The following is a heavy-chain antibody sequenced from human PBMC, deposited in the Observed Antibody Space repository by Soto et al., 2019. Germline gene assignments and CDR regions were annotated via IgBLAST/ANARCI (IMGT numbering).Heavy chain of an antibody. CDR2: IFSNDEK. Sequence: QVTLKESGPVLVKPSETLTLTCSVSGFSLSDTTMGVSWIRQPPRKALEWLAHIFSNDEKSYSTSLKTRLTISKATSRSQVVLTMTNMDHVDTATYYCARIHSITWGSYFYGMDVWGQGTTVTVSS. D-gene: IGHD3-16*01. J-gene: IGHJ6*02. V-gene: IGHV2-26*01. CDR1: GFSLSDTTMG. CDR3: ARIHSITWGSYFYGMDV.